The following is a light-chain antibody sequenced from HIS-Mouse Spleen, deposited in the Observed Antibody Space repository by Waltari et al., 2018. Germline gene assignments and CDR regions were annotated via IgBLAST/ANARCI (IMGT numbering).Light chain of an antibody. CDR2: AAS. CDR1: QGIRND. CDR3: LQDYNYPYT. V-gene: IGKV1-6*01. Sequence: GDRVTITCRASQGIRNDLGWYQQKPGKAPKLLIYAASSLQSGVPSRFSGSGSGTDFTLTISSLQPEDFATYYCLQDYNYPYTFGQGTKLEIK. J-gene: IGKJ2*01.